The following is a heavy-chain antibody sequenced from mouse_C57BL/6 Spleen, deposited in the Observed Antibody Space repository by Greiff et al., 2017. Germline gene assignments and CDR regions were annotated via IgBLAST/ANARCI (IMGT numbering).Heavy chain of an antibody. CDR3: ARHEGPNWDEGYYAMDY. J-gene: IGHJ4*01. CDR1: GYTFTEYT. D-gene: IGHD4-1*01. CDR2: FYPGSGSI. Sequence: QVQLQQPGAELVKPGASVKLSCKASGYTFTEYTIHWVKQRSGQGLEWIGWFYPGSGSIKYNEKFKDKATLTADKSSSTVYMELSRLTSEDSAVYFCARHEGPNWDEGYYAMDYWGQGTSVTVSS. V-gene: IGHV1-62-2*01.